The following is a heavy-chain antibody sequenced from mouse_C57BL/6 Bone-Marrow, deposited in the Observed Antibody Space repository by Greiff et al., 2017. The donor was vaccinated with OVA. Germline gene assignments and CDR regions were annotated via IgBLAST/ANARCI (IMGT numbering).Heavy chain of an antibody. D-gene: IGHD2-1*01. CDR3: VYPGDY. Sequence: VQLQQSGAELVKPGASVKLSCKASGYTFTSYWMQWVKQRPGQGLEWIGEIDPSDSYTNYNQKFKGKATLTVDTSSSTAYMQLSSLTSEDSAVYYCVYPGDYWGQGTTLTVSS. J-gene: IGHJ2*01. CDR2: IDPSDSYT. V-gene: IGHV1-50*01. CDR1: GYTFTSYW.